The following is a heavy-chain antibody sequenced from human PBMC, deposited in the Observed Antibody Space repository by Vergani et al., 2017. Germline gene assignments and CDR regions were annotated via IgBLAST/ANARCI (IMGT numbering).Heavy chain of an antibody. V-gene: IGHV3-43D*04. CDR3: AILGYCSGGSCRRNYYYGMDG. CDR2: ISWDGGST. D-gene: IGHD2-15*01. Sequence: EVQLVESGGVVVQPGGSLRLSCAASGFTFDDYAMHWVCQAPGKGLEWVSLISWDGGSTYYADSVKGRFTISRDNSKNSLYLQMNSLRAEDTALYYCAILGYCSGGSCRRNYYYGMDGWGQGTTVTVSS. CDR1: GFTFDDYA. J-gene: IGHJ6*02.